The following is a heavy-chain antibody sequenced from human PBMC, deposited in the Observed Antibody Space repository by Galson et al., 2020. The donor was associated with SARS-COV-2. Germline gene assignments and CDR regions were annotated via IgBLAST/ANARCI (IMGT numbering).Heavy chain of an antibody. CDR3: AALWAGMTTGGGY. V-gene: IGHV1-58*01. CDR2: VVIGTGNT. J-gene: IGHJ4*02. CDR1: RFTFTSSA. Sequence: SVTVSRKASRFTFTSSAVQWVRQARGQRLAWIGWVVIGTGNTNYPQNFQERVTITRDMSTNTAYMELSSLRSEDTAVYYCAALWAGMTTGGGYWGQGTLVTVSS. D-gene: IGHD4-17*01.